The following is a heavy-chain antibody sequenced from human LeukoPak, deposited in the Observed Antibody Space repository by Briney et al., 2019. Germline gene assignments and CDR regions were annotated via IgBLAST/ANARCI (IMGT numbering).Heavy chain of an antibody. Sequence: GGSLRLSCAASGFSFSSYEMNWVRQAPGKGLEWVSYITSSGSIIYYADSVKGRFTISRDNAKNSLYLQMNSLRAEDTAVYYCARDFGARGWFDYWGQGTLVTVSS. D-gene: IGHD6-19*01. CDR2: ITSSGSII. V-gene: IGHV3-48*03. J-gene: IGHJ4*02. CDR1: GFSFSSYE. CDR3: ARDFGARGWFDY.